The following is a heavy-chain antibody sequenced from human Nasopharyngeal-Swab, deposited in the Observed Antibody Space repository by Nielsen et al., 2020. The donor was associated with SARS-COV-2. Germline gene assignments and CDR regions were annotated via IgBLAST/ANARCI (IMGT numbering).Heavy chain of an antibody. CDR2: IHSSGST. CDR1: GGTVSGGSISSYS. D-gene: IGHD5-18*01. CDR3: ARGQLWLDY. Sequence: SETLSLTCTVSGGTVSGGSISSYSWRWIRQPPGKGLEWIGYIHSSGSTKYNPSLKSRVTISVDTSKNQFSLKLSSVTAADTAVYYCARGQLWLDYWGQGTLVTVSS. J-gene: IGHJ4*02. V-gene: IGHV4-61*01.